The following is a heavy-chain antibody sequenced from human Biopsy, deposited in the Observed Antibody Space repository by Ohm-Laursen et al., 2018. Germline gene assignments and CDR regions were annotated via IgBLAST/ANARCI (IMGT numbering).Heavy chain of an antibody. CDR1: GDSISSYY. Sequence: GTLSLTCPVSGDSISSYYWSWIRQPPGKGLEWIGYVSYTGSTGYNPSLQSRVTISVDTSKNHFSLRLRSVTPADTAMYYCARDRGFYSDRTVPGYFDLWGRGTLVTVSS. D-gene: IGHD3-22*01. J-gene: IGHJ2*01. CDR2: VSYTGST. V-gene: IGHV4-59*01. CDR3: ARDRGFYSDRTVPGYFDL.